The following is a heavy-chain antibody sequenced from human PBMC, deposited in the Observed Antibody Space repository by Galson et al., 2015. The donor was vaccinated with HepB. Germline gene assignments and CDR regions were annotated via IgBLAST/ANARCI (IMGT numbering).Heavy chain of an antibody. CDR2: ISAYNGNT. CDR1: GYTFTSYG. CDR3: ARDHRRGIYDSSGYYYVPFDY. V-gene: IGHV1-18*01. Sequence: SVKVSCKASGYTFTSYGISWVRQAPGQGLEWMGWISAYNGNTNYAQKLQGRVTMTTDTSTSTAYMELRSLRSDDTAVYYCARDHRRGIYDSSGYYYVPFDYWGQGTLVTVSS. J-gene: IGHJ4*02. D-gene: IGHD3-22*01.